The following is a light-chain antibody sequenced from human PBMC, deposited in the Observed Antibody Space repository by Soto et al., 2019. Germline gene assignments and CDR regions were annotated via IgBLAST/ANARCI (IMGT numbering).Light chain of an antibody. CDR2: GAS. CDR1: QTVSDN. V-gene: IGKV3-15*01. CDR3: QQYSNWPPLV. J-gene: IGKJ4*01. Sequence: EIVLTQSPVDMSVSPGEAVTLSCRTSQTVSDNLAWYQQRPGQAPRLLISGASTRATGIPGRFSGSGSGTDFTLTISSFQPEDSAVYYCQQYSNWPPLVFGGGTRVEIK.